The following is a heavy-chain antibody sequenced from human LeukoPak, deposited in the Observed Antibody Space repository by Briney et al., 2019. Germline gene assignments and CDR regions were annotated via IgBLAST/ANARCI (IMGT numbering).Heavy chain of an antibody. J-gene: IGHJ4*02. V-gene: IGHV1-2*02. CDR1: GYTFTGYY. Sequence: ASVKVSCKASGYTFTGYYMHWVRQAPGQGPEWMGWITPNSGFTSYAQHFQGRVTMTRDTSISTAYMELNNLISDDTAVYYCARGMGSGTYRRFDFWGQGTLVTVSS. CDR3: ARGMGSGTYRRFDF. CDR2: ITPNSGFT. D-gene: IGHD3-10*01.